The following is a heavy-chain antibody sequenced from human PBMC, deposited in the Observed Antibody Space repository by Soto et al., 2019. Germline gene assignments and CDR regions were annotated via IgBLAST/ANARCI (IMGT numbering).Heavy chain of an antibody. CDR2: INHSGST. CDR3: ASQSITMVRGVIVVWFDP. D-gene: IGHD3-10*01. V-gene: IGHV4-34*01. CDR1: GGSFSGYF. Sequence: SETLSLTCAVYGGSFSGYFWSWIRQPPGKGLEWIGEINHSGSTYYNPSLKSRVTISVDTSKNQFSLKLSSVTAADTAVYYCASQSITMVRGVIVVWFDPWGQGTLVTVSS. J-gene: IGHJ5*02.